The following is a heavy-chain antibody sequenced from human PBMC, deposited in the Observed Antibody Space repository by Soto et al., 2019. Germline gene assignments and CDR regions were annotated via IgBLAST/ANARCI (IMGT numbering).Heavy chain of an antibody. J-gene: IGHJ4*02. D-gene: IGHD2-21*01. CDR2: IIPLYGTV. CDR1: GGTFNSYG. CDR3: ARMRVIRGVLPSHFGI. Sequence: SVKVSCKASGGTFNSYGISWVRQAPGQGLDWMGVIIPLYGTVNYAQKFQGRVSITADKSTSTAYMDLNSLRSDDTAVYYCARMRVIRGVLPSHFGIWGQGTQVTVSS. V-gene: IGHV1-69*06.